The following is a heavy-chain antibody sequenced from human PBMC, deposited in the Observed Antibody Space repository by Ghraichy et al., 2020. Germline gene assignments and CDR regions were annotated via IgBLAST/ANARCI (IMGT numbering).Heavy chain of an antibody. D-gene: IGHD1-7*01. Sequence: ASVKVSCKASGYTFTSYYIHWVRQAPGQGLEWMGIINPSGASTNYAQKFQGRVTMTRDTSTSTVYMELSSLRSEDTAVYYCAKGGRASSKLELRYYYGMDVWGQGTTVTVSS. J-gene: IGHJ6*02. V-gene: IGHV1-46*01. CDR1: GYTFTSYY. CDR3: AKGGRASSKLELRYYYGMDV. CDR2: INPSGAST.